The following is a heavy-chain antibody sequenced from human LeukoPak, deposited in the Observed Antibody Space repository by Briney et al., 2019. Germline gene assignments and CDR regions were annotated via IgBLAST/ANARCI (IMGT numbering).Heavy chain of an antibody. Sequence: PGRSLRLSCAASGFTFSSYGMHWVRQAPGKGLEWVAVKWYDGSNKYYADSVKGRFTISRDNSKNTLYLQMNSLRAEDTAVYYCARASGHYGDYPFDYWGQGTLVTVSS. J-gene: IGHJ4*02. CDR3: ARASGHYGDYPFDY. CDR1: GFTFSSYG. D-gene: IGHD4-17*01. CDR2: KWYDGSNK. V-gene: IGHV3-33*01.